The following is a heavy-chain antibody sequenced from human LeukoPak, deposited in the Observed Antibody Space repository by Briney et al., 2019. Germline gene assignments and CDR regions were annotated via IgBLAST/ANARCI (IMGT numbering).Heavy chain of an antibody. CDR3: ARGRLAAGTLALDY. V-gene: IGHV3-30-3*01. Sequence: GGSLRLSCAASGFTFSSYAMHWVRQAPGKGLEWVAVISYDGSNKYYADSVKGRFTISRDNSKNTLYLQMNSLRAEDTAVYYCARGRLAAGTLALDYWGQGTLVTVSS. J-gene: IGHJ4*02. CDR1: GFTFSSYA. CDR2: ISYDGSNK. D-gene: IGHD6-13*01.